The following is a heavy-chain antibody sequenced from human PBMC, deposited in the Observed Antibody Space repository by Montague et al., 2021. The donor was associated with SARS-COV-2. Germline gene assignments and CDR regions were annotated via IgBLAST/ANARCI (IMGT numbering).Heavy chain of an antibody. J-gene: IGHJ4*02. D-gene: IGHD1-1*01. V-gene: IGHV6-1*01. CDR3: AREGTVPGPRGIYSDD. Sequence: CAISGDSVSSNSAAWNWIRQSPSGGLEWLGRTYYRSKWYTDYAPSVKTRITITPDTSNNQFSLHLNSVTPGDTAVYYCAREGTVPGPRGIYSDDWSQGALVTVSS. CDR1: GDSVSSNSAA. CDR2: TYYRSKWYT.